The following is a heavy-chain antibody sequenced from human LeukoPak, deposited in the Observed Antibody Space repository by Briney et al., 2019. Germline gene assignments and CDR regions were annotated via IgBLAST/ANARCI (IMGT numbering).Heavy chain of an antibody. V-gene: IGHV3-23*01. CDR1: GFSFSDYA. CDR3: AKGYSGSGTYMYYFDY. Sequence: PGGSLRVSCAASGFSFSDYAVNWVRQAPGKGLECVSTITYSGGSTYYAESVKGRFTISRDNSKNTLYLQMNSLRAEDMAVYYCAKGYSGSGTYMYYFDYWGQGTLVTVSS. J-gene: IGHJ4*02. D-gene: IGHD3-10*01. CDR2: ITYSGGST.